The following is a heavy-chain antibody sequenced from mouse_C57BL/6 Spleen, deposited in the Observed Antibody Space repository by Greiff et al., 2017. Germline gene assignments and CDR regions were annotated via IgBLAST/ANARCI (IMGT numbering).Heavy chain of an antibody. CDR3: ARGFTTVVAYYFDY. Sequence: QVQLQQPGAELVRPGSSVQLSCKASGYTFTSYWLHWVKQRPIQGLEWIGNIDPSDSETHYNQKFKDKATLTVDKSSSTAYMQLSSLTSEDSAVYYCARGFTTVVAYYFDYWGQCTTLTVSS. J-gene: IGHJ2*01. CDR1: GYTFTSYW. CDR2: IDPSDSET. V-gene: IGHV1-52*01. D-gene: IGHD1-1*01.